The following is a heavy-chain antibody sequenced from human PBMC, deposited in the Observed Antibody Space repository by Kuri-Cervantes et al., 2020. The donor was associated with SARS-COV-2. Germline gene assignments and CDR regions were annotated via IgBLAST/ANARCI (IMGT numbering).Heavy chain of an antibody. Sequence: GSLRLSCTVSGGSISSSSYYWGWIRQPPGKGLEWIGSIYYSGGTYYNPSLKSRVTISVDTSKNQFSLKLSSVTAADTAVYYCARLLIAAAGPDFDYWGQGTLVTVSS. CDR3: ARLLIAAAGPDFDY. J-gene: IGHJ4*02. CDR2: IYYSGGT. D-gene: IGHD6-13*01. CDR1: GGSISSSSYY. V-gene: IGHV4-39*01.